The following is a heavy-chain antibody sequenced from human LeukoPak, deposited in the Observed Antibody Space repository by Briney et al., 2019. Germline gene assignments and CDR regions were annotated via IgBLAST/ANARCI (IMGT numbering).Heavy chain of an antibody. J-gene: IGHJ5*02. V-gene: IGHV3-23*01. CDR1: EFTFSSYE. Sequence: GGSLRLSCAASEFTFSSYEMNWVRQAPGKGLEWVSAISGSGDSTCYADSVKGRFTISRDNSKNTLYLQMNSLRAEDTAVYYCARGLSWFDPWGQGTLVTVSS. CDR3: ARGLSWFDP. CDR2: ISGSGDST.